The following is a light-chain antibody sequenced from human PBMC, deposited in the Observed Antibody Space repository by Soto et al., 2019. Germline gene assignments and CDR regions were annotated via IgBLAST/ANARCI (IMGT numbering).Light chain of an antibody. CDR2: DAS. CDR1: QSISSW. J-gene: IGKJ1*01. V-gene: IGKV1-5*01. Sequence: DIQMTQSPSTLSASVGDRVTITCRASQSISSWLAWYQQKPGKAPKLLIYDASSLESGVPSRFSGSGSGTEFTLTISSLQPDDSATYYCQQYDTSSRGFGQGTRVEIK. CDR3: QQYDTSSRG.